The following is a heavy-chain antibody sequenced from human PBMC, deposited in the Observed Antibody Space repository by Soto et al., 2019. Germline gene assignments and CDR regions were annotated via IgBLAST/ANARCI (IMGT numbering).Heavy chain of an antibody. CDR3: ARRLGDDYVSYYYGMDV. CDR2: IIPILGIA. CDR1: GGTFSSYT. Sequence: QVQLVQSGAEVKKPGSSVKVSCKASGGTFSSYTISWVRQAPGQGLEWMGRIIPILGIANYAQKFQGRVTITADKSTSTAYMELSSLRSEDTAVYYCARRLGDDYVSYYYGMDVWGRGTTVTVSS. J-gene: IGHJ6*02. V-gene: IGHV1-69*02. D-gene: IGHD3-16*01.